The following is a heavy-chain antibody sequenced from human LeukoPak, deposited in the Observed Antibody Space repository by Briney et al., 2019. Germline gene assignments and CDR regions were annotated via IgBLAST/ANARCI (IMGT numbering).Heavy chain of an antibody. CDR3: ARDYDSSGYGPFDAFDI. Sequence: SETLSLTCAVYGGSFSGYYWSWIRQPPGKGLEWIGEINHSGSTNYNPSLKSRVTISVGTSKNQFSLKLSSVTAADTAVYYCARDYDSSGYGPFDAFDIWGQGTMVTVSS. D-gene: IGHD3-22*01. J-gene: IGHJ3*02. CDR1: GGSFSGYY. V-gene: IGHV4-34*01. CDR2: INHSGST.